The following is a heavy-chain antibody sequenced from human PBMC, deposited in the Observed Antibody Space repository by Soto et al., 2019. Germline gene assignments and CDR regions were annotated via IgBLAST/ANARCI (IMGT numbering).Heavy chain of an antibody. D-gene: IGHD3-22*01. CDR2: IVVGSGNT. J-gene: IGHJ4*02. CDR1: GFTFTSSA. Sequence: SVKVSCTASGFTFTSSAVQWVRQARGQRLEWIGWIVVGSGNTNYAQKFQERVTITRDMSTSTAYMELSSLRSEDTAVYYCAAGYYYDSSGYNNWGQGTLVTVSS. V-gene: IGHV1-58*01. CDR3: AAGYYYDSSGYNN.